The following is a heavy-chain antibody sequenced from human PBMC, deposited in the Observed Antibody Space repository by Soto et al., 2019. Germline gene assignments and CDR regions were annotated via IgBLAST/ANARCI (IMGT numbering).Heavy chain of an antibody. V-gene: IGHV1-69*06. CDR3: ARDRTDSGYYTNWLDP. CDR2: IIPIFGTT. Sequence: SVKVSCKASGGTFGSDAIAWVRQAPGQGLEWVGRIIPIFGTTNYAQNLQGRVTISADKSTLTSYMELHSLTSDDTALYYCARDRTDSGYYTNWLDPWGQGTQVTVSS. CDR1: GGTFGSDA. D-gene: IGHD3-22*01. J-gene: IGHJ5*02.